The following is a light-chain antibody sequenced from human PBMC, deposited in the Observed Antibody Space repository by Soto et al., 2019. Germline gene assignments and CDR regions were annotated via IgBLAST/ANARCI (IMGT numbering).Light chain of an antibody. CDR2: DVS. V-gene: IGLV2-14*01. Sequence: SVLTQPASVSGSPGQSITISCTGTSSDVGGYNYVSWYQQHPGKAPKLMIYDVSNRPSGVSNRLSGSKSGNTASLTISGLQAEDEADYYCSSYTSSSTLFVFGTGTKVT. CDR1: SSDVGGYNY. CDR3: SSYTSSSTLFV. J-gene: IGLJ1*01.